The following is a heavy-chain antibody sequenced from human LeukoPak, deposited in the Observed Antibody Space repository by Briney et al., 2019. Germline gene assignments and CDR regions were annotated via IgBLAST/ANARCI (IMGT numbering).Heavy chain of an antibody. CDR3: ARSLLGSSGPLAFDI. CDR1: GGTFNSYA. V-gene: IGHV1-69*13. Sequence: SVKVSCKASGGTFNSYAISWVRQAPGQGLEWMGGIIPIFGTANYAQKFQGRVTITADESTSTAYMELSSLRSEDTAVYYCARSLLGSSGPLAFDIWGQGTMVTVSS. CDR2: IIPIFGTA. J-gene: IGHJ3*02. D-gene: IGHD6-25*01.